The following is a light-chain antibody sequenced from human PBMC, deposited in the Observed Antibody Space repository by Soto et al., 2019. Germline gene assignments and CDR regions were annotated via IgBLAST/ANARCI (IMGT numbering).Light chain of an antibody. CDR1: SSNIGAGYD. V-gene: IGLV1-40*01. CDR2: RNS. Sequence: QSVLTQPPSVSGAPGQRVTISCTGSSSNIGAGYDVHWYQQLPGTAPKLLIYRNSHRPSGVPDRFSGSKSGTSASLAITGLQAEDEADYYCPSYDSSLSGWVFGGGTKLTVL. J-gene: IGLJ3*02. CDR3: PSYDSSLSGWV.